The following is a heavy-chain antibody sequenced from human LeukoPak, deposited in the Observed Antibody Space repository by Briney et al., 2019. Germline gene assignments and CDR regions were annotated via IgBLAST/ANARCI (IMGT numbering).Heavy chain of an antibody. J-gene: IGHJ3*02. V-gene: IGHV3-30*04. Sequence: GGSLRLSCAASGFTFSSYAMHWVRQAPGKGLEWVSDISYDGSNKYYADSVKGRFTISRDDSKNTLYLQMNSLRAEDTAVYYCARGFVVLLSTTTSAFDIWGEGTMVTVSS. CDR1: GFTFSSYA. CDR2: ISYDGSNK. CDR3: ARGFVVLLSTTTSAFDI. D-gene: IGHD2/OR15-2a*01.